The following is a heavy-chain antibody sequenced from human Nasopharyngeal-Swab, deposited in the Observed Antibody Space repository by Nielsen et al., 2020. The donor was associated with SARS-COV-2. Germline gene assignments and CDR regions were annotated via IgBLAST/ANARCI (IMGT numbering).Heavy chain of an antibody. D-gene: IGHD3-10*01. V-gene: IGHV1-8*01. CDR1: RYTFTSYD. Sequence: ASVKVSCQASRYTFTSYDINWVRQATGQGLEWMGWMKPNSGNTGYAQKFQGRVTMTRNTSISTAYMELSSLRSEDTAVYYCARGRIKRELWFGELLSYYYYCMDVWGQGTTVTVSS. CDR3: ARGRIKRELWFGELLSYYYYCMDV. J-gene: IGHJ6*02. CDR2: MKPNSGNT.